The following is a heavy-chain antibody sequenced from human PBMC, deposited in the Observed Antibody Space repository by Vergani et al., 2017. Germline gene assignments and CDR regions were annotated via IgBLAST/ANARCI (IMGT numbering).Heavy chain of an antibody. V-gene: IGHV3-21*01. D-gene: IGHD1-26*01. CDR2: ISSSSSYI. CDR1: GFTFSSYS. J-gene: IGHJ5*02. CDR3: FFGSSIGLFDP. Sequence: EVQLVESGGGLVKPGGSLRLSCAASGFTFSSYSMNWVRQAPGKWLEWVSSISSSSSYIYYADSVKSRFTISRDNAKNSLYLQMNSLRAEDTAVYYCFFGSSIGLFDPSGQGTLVSVS.